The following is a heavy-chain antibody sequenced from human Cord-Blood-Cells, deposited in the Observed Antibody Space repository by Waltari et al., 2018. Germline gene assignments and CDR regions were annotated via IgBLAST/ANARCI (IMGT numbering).Heavy chain of an antibody. CDR1: GYTLTELS. V-gene: IGHV1-24*01. J-gene: IGHJ5*02. Sequence: QVQLVQSGAEVKKPGASVKVSCKVSGYTLTELSMHWVRQAPGNGLEWMGGLDPEDGETIYAQKFQGRVTMTEDTSTDTAYMELSSLRSEDTAVYYCATALMITFGGVIANWFDPWGQGTLVTVSS. CDR2: LDPEDGET. D-gene: IGHD3-16*02. CDR3: ATALMITFGGVIANWFDP.